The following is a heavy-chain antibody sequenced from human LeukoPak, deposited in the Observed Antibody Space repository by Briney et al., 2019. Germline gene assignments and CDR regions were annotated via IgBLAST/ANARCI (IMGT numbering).Heavy chain of an antibody. CDR1: GFPISSYW. Sequence: PGGSVRLSCAASGFPISSYWMSWVRQVPGKGLESVAHIKHDSSETYYVDTVRARFIISRDNAKNSLYLQMNSLRVEDTAVYHCARGPTDFDASDIWGHGTLVTVSS. CDR3: ARGPTDFDASDI. J-gene: IGHJ3*02. V-gene: IGHV3-7*01. CDR2: IKHDSSET.